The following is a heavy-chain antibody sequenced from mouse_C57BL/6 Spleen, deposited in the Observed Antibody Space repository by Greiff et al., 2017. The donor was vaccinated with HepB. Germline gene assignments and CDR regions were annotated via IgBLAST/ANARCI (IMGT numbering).Heavy chain of an antibody. D-gene: IGHD2-12*01. CDR3: ARKETHLRRYAMDY. Sequence: VQRVESGPGLVAPSQSLSITCTVSGFSLTSYAISWVRQPPGKGLEWLGVIWTGGGTNYNSALKSRLSISKDNSKSQVFLKMNSLQTDDTARYYCARKETHLRRYAMDYWGQGTSVTVSS. J-gene: IGHJ4*01. V-gene: IGHV2-9-1*01. CDR2: IWTGGGT. CDR1: GFSLTSYA.